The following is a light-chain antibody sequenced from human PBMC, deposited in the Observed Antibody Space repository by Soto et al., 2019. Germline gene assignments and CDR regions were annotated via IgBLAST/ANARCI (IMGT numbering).Light chain of an antibody. CDR2: AAS. Sequence: DIQMTQSPSSLSASVGDRVTITCRASQDIRNYLAWYQQKPGRVPKLLIYAASTLQSGVPSRFRGSGSGTDCTLTITSRQPEDFATYYCQMYNSAPPLTFGGGTKLEIK. J-gene: IGKJ4*01. V-gene: IGKV1-27*01. CDR3: QMYNSAPPLT. CDR1: QDIRNY.